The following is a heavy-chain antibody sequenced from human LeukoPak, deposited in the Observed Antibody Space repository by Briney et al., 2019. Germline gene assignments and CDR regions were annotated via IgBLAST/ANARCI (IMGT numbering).Heavy chain of an antibody. Sequence: ASVKVSCKASGYTFTSFGISWVRQAPGQGLEWMGWISTYNGNTNYAQKLQGRVTMTTDTSTSRVYMDLRSLRSDDTAVYYCARGGDGDILTGLVFDYWGQGTLVTVSS. D-gene: IGHD3-9*01. J-gene: IGHJ4*02. V-gene: IGHV1-18*01. CDR2: ISTYNGNT. CDR1: GYTFTSFG. CDR3: ARGGDGDILTGLVFDY.